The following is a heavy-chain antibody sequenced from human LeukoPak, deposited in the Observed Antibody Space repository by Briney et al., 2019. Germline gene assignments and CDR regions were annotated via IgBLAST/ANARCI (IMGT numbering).Heavy chain of an antibody. J-gene: IGHJ4*02. V-gene: IGHV1-8*01. Sequence: ASVKVSCKASGYTFTSYDINWVRQATGQGLEWMGWMNPNSGNTGYAQKLQGRVTMTRNTSISTAYMELSSLRSEDTAVYYCARAWPMRKSLVLGLYWGQGTLVTVSS. CDR3: ARAWPMRKSLVLGLY. CDR2: MNPNSGNT. D-gene: IGHD6-13*01. CDR1: GYTFTSYD.